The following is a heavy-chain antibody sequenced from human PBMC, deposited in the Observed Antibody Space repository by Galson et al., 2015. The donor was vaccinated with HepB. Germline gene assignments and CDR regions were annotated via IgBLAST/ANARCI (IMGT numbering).Heavy chain of an antibody. D-gene: IGHD5-18*01. CDR3: TTSKAGGYSYGLSDFDY. V-gene: IGHV3-15*01. J-gene: IGHJ4*02. CDR1: GFTFSNAW. CDR2: IKSKTDGGTT. Sequence: SLRLSCAASGFTFSNAWMSWVRQAPGKGLEWVGRIKSKTDGGTTDYAAPVKGRFTISRDDSKNTLYLQMNSLKTEDTAVYYCTTSKAGGYSYGLSDFDYWGQGTLVTVSS.